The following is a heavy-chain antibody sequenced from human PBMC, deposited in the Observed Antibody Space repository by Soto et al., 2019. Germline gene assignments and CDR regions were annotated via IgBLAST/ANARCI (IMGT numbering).Heavy chain of an antibody. Sequence: PSETLSLTCTVSGGCMRSYSWSWFRRPPGGRLELIGCISYTGSADCSPSLKSRISISVDTSKNQFSLKLSSVTAADTAVYYCARHPYDYIWGSYRQNGFDPWGQGTLVTVSS. CDR1: GGCMRSYS. CDR3: ARHPYDYIWGSYRQNGFDP. CDR2: ISYTGSA. D-gene: IGHD3-16*02. V-gene: IGHV4-59*08. J-gene: IGHJ5*02.